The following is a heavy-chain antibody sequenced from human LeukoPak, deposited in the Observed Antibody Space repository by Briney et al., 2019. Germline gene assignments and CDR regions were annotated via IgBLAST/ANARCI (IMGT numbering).Heavy chain of an antibody. CDR3: ARDRSDYGKNYLDS. D-gene: IGHD4-17*01. CDR1: GFIFSNYG. CDR2: ISRRGDST. V-gene: IGHV3-64*01. J-gene: IGHJ4*02. Sequence: PGGSLRLSCTVSGFIFSNYGMHWVRQAPGKGLEYVSAISRRGDSTYYAKSVKGRFATSRDNSKSTLYLQMNSLCIEDTAVYYCARDRSDYGKNYLDSWGQGTLVAVSS.